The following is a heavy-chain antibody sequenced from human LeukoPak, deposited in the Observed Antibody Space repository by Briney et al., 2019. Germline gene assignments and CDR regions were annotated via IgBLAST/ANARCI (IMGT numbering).Heavy chain of an antibody. Sequence: GGSLRLSCAASGFTFSSYAMHWVRQAPGKGLEWVAVISYDGSNKYYADSVKGRFTISRDNSKNTLYLQMNSLRAEDTAVYYCARDNPDYGGNSPDAFDIWGQGTMVTVSS. CDR3: ARDNPDYGGNSPDAFDI. J-gene: IGHJ3*02. CDR1: GFTFSSYA. V-gene: IGHV3-30-3*01. D-gene: IGHD4-23*01. CDR2: ISYDGSNK.